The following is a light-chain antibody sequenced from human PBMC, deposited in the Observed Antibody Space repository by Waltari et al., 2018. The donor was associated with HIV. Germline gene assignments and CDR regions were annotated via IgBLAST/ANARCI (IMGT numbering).Light chain of an antibody. V-gene: IGKV4-1*01. Sequence: VLTQIRDSLGAAPAESPTINCTSSQSVLYNSDNKNYLAWYQQKPGQPPNLLISWASTRESGVPDRFSGSGSGTDFTLTISSLQAEDVAIYYCQQYHTSWTFGQGTKVEIK. CDR2: WAS. CDR1: QSVLYNSDNKNY. J-gene: IGKJ1*01. CDR3: QQYHTSWT.